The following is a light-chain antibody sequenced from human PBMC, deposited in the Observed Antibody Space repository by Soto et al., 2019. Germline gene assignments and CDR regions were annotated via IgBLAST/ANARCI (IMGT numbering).Light chain of an antibody. Sequence: EIVLTQSPATLSLSPGERATLSCRASQSVSSYLAWYQQKPGQAPRLLIYDASNRATGIPARFSGSGSGTDFTLTISSLAPEDFAVYYCQQRSNWPLFTFGGGTKVEIK. CDR2: DAS. J-gene: IGKJ4*01. V-gene: IGKV3-11*01. CDR3: QQRSNWPLFT. CDR1: QSVSSY.